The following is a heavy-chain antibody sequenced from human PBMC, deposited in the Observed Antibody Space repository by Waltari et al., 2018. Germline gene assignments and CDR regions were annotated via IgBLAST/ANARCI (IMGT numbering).Heavy chain of an antibody. J-gene: IGHJ5*02. CDR3: ARLLGETTGWFDP. CDR1: GFPVSRPA. D-gene: IGHD3-16*01. Sequence: EVQLVESGGGLVQPGGSLSLSCAAPGFPVSRPAMFLVRQAPVKGLEYVSGISSNGVSTYYASSVKARFTISRDNSKNTLYLQMGSLRPEDTAVYYCARLLGETTGWFDPWGQGTLVTISS. V-gene: IGHV3-64*01. CDR2: ISSNGVST.